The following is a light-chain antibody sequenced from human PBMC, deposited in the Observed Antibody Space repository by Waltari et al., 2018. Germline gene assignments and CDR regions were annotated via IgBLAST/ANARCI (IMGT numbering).Light chain of an antibody. CDR1: NSDVGHYNL. CDR2: EVN. V-gene: IGLV2-23*02. Sequence: QSALTQPAAVSGSPGKSINIPCTGSNSDVGHYNLVAWYQQHPGKAPKLLLYEVNQRPSGVSSRFSGSKSGITASLTISGLQAEDEADFYCCSYAGSTTWLFGGGTRLTVL. J-gene: IGLJ2*01. CDR3: CSYAGSTTWL.